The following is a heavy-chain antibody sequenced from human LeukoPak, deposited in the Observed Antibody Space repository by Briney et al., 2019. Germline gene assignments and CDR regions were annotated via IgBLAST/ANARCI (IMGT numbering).Heavy chain of an antibody. CDR3: ARRFSGYSSNDY. J-gene: IGHJ4*02. V-gene: IGHV4-59*08. CDR1: GGSISSYY. D-gene: IGHD5-18*01. Sequence: SETLSLTCTVSGGSISSYYWSWIRQPPGKGLEWIGYIYYSGSTNYNPSLKSRVTISVDTSKNQFSLKLSSVTAADTAVYYCARRFSGYSSNDYWGQGTLVTVSS. CDR2: IYYSGST.